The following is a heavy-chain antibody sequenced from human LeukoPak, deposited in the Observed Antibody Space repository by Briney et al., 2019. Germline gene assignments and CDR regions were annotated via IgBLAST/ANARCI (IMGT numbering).Heavy chain of an antibody. CDR1: GSSISSYY. J-gene: IGHJ5*02. CDR2: IYYSGST. V-gene: IGHV4-59*01. CDR3: ARAGVWYIWNDVRSWFDP. D-gene: IGHD1-1*01. Sequence: SETLSLTCTVSGSSISSYYWSWIRQPPGKGLEWIGYIYYSGSTNYNPSLKSRVTISVDTSKNQFSLKLSSVTAADTAVYFCARAGVWYIWNDVRSWFDPWGQGTLVTVSS.